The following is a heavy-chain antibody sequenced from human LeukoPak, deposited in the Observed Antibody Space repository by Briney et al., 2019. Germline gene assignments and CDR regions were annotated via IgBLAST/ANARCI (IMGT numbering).Heavy chain of an antibody. J-gene: IGHJ4*02. D-gene: IGHD2-21*02. V-gene: IGHV3-48*03. CDR2: ISSSGSTI. Sequence: GGSLRLSCAASGFTFSSYEMNWVRQAPGKGLEWVSYISSSGSTIYYADSVKGRFTISRDIAKNSLYLQMNSLRAEDTAVYYCARDGFVVVTAMDYWGQGTLVTVSS. CDR3: ARDGFVVVTAMDY. CDR1: GFTFSSYE.